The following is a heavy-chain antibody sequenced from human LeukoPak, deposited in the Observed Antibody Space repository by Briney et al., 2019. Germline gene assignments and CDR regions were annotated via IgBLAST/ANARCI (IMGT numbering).Heavy chain of an antibody. J-gene: IGHJ4*02. Sequence: PSETLSLTCAVYGGSFSGYYWSWIRQPPGKGLEWIGEINYSGSTNYNPSLKSRVTISVDTSKNQFSLKLSSATAADTAVYYCARRGAGSGYADYWGQGTLVTVSS. CDR2: INYSGST. D-gene: IGHD5-12*01. V-gene: IGHV4-34*01. CDR1: GGSFSGYY. CDR3: ARRGAGSGYADY.